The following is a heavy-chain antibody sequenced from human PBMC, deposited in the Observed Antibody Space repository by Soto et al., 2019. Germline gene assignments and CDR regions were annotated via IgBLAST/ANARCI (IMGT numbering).Heavy chain of an antibody. CDR3: ARDRIVVVPAAIHPGHDAFDI. D-gene: IGHD2-2*01. V-gene: IGHV1-69*13. CDR2: IIPIFGTA. CDR1: GGTFSSYA. Sequence: ASVKVSCKASGGTFSSYAISWVRQAPGQGLEWMGGIIPIFGTANYAQKFQGRVTITADESTSTAYMELSSLRSEDTAVYYCARDRIVVVPAAIHPGHDAFDIWGQGTMVTVSS. J-gene: IGHJ3*02.